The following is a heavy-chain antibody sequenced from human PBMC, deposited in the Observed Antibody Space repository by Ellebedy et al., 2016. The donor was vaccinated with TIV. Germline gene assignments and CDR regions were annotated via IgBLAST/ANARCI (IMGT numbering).Heavy chain of an antibody. CDR3: ARGGEYYDLLTDYYTTYALDV. CDR2: ISAYNGKT. D-gene: IGHD3-9*01. Sequence: AASVKVSCKASGYTFISYAISWVRQAPGQGLEWMGWISAYNGKTNYTEKFQDRVTMTTDTSTNTAYMELRSLSSDDTAVYYCARGGEYYDLLTDYYTTYALDVWGQGTAVTVSS. CDR1: GYTFISYA. J-gene: IGHJ6*02. V-gene: IGHV1-18*04.